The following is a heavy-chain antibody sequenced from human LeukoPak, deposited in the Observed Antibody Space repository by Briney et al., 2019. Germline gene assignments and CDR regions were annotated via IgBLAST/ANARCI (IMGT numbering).Heavy chain of an antibody. CDR2: INHSGST. J-gene: IGHJ4*02. CDR3: ARASYYGSGSFGY. CDR1: GGSFSGYY. Sequence: SETLSLTCAVYGGSFSGYYWSWIRQPPGKGLEWIGEINHSGSTNYNPSLKSRVTISVDTSKNQFSLKLSSVTAADTAVYYCARASYYGSGSFGYWGQGTLVTVS. D-gene: IGHD3-10*01. V-gene: IGHV4-34*01.